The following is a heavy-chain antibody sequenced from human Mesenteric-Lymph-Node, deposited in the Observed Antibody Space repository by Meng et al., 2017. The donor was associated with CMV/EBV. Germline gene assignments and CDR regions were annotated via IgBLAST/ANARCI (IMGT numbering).Heavy chain of an antibody. CDR3: AKHPQRELLSPFEF. Sequence: GESLKISCAASGFTVSDNYMSWVRQAPGKGLEWVSVIYSGGSTYYADAAKGRFIISRDNYKNTLYLQMNRLRDDDTAIYYCAKHPQRELLSPFEFWGQGTLVTVSS. CDR2: IYSGGST. CDR1: GFTVSDNY. D-gene: IGHD1-26*01. V-gene: IGHV3-53*01. J-gene: IGHJ4*02.